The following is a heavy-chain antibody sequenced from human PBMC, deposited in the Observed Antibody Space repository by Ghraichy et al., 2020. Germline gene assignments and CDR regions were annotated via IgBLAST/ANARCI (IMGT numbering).Heavy chain of an antibody. V-gene: IGHV1-2*04. Sequence: MGWINPNSGGTNYAQKFQGWVTMTRDTSISTAYRELSRLRSDDTAVYYCARDAGAHTFDPWGQGSLVT. J-gene: IGHJ5*02. CDR2: INPNSGGT. D-gene: IGHD5-18*01. CDR3: ARDAGAHTFDP.